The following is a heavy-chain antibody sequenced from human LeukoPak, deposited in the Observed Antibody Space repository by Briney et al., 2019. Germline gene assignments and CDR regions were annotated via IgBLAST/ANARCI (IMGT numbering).Heavy chain of an antibody. D-gene: IGHD3-10*01. J-gene: IGHJ4*02. Sequence: SQTLSLTCGISGDSVSSNSAAWNWLRQSPSRGLEWLGSTYYRSKWYNDYAVSVKSRVTINSDTSKNQLSLQLNAVTPEDTAVYYCAREEGTQVPQHLDYWGLGTLVIVSS. CDR3: AREEGTQVPQHLDY. CDR1: GDSVSSNSAA. CDR2: TYYRSKWYN. V-gene: IGHV6-1*01.